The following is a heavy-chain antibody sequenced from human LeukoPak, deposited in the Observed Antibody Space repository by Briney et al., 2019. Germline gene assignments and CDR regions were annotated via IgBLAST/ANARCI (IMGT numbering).Heavy chain of an antibody. CDR1: GGSISSYY. Sequence: SETLSLTCTVSGGSISSYYWGWIRQPPGKGLEWIGYIYYSGSTNYNPSLKSRVTISVDTSKNQFSLKLSSVTAADTAVYYRARDERYDFWSGYYNAFDIWGQGTMVTVSS. J-gene: IGHJ3*02. CDR3: ARDERYDFWSGYYNAFDI. V-gene: IGHV4-59*12. D-gene: IGHD3-3*01. CDR2: IYYSGST.